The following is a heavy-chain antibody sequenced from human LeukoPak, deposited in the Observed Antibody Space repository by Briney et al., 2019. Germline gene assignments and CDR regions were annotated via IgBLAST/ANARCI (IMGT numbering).Heavy chain of an antibody. D-gene: IGHD4-17*01. Sequence: GGSLRLSCAASGFTFSSYGMHWVRQAPGKGLEWVSGISWNSGSIGYADSVKGRFTISRDNAKNSLYLQMNSLRAEDTAVYYCARDRTASDYWGQGTLVTVSS. V-gene: IGHV3-9*01. CDR2: ISWNSGSI. J-gene: IGHJ4*02. CDR1: GFTFSSYG. CDR3: ARDRTASDY.